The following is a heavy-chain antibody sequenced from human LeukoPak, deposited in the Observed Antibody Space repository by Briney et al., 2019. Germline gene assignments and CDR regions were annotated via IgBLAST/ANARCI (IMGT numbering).Heavy chain of an antibody. CDR1: GGPFSSHA. V-gene: IGHV1-69*04. J-gene: IGHJ4*02. CDR3: ARGRGSRTGFNGDYLDY. CDR2: ITPILGLR. D-gene: IGHD3/OR15-3a*01. Sequence: ASVKVSCKTSGGPFSSHAINWVRQAPGQGLEWVGRITPILGLRNYAQKFQGRVTITADKSTTTVSMDLTSLTSEDTAVYFCARGRGSRTGFNGDYLDYWGQGTLVTVSS.